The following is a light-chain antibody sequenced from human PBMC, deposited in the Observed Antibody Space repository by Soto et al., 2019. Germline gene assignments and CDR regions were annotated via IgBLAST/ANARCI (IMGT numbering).Light chain of an antibody. Sequence: DIVMTQSPDSLAVSLGERATINCKSSQSVLYSSNNKNYFAWYQQKPGQPPKLLIYWASTRESGVPDRFSGSGSGTDFTLTISSLQAEDVAVYYGQQYYSTPWTFGQGTKVEIK. CDR3: QQYYSTPWT. CDR2: WAS. J-gene: IGKJ1*01. V-gene: IGKV4-1*01. CDR1: QSVLYSSNNKNY.